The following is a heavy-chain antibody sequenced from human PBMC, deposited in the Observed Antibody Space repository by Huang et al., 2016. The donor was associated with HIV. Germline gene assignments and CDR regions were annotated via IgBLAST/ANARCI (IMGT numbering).Heavy chain of an antibody. Sequence: VESGGDAVQSGRSLRLSCRGSGFIFNDFAINWFRQSQRKGLEWIGVWRIIAFGGASKSAPYVKDRFSVSRDEAKNVAFLQMENLQVDDTAVYYCSPTGDDYFYYYMDVWGNGTTVIVS. V-gene: IGHV3-49*03. CDR1: GFIFNDFA. CDR3: SPTGDDYFYYYMDV. J-gene: IGHJ6*03. D-gene: IGHD4-17*01. CDR2: WRIIAFGGAS.